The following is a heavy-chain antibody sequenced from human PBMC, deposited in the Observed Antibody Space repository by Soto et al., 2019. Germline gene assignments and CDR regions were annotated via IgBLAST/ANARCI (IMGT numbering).Heavy chain of an antibody. CDR3: ARAYSGSSSYDY. D-gene: IGHD1-26*01. CDR2: INPSGGST. J-gene: IGHJ4*02. Sequence: ASVKVSCKASGYTFTSYDMHWVRQAPGQGLEWMGIINPSGGSTNYAQKFQGRVTMTRDTSTSTVYMELSSLRSEDTAVFYCARAYSGSSSYDYWGQGTLVTVSS. CDR1: GYTFTSYD. V-gene: IGHV1-46*01.